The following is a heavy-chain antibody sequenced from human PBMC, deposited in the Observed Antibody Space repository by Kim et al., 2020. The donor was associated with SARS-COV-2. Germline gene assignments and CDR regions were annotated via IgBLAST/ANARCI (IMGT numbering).Heavy chain of an antibody. CDR3: ARRVAADGPFDY. J-gene: IGHJ4*02. D-gene: IGHD3-3*01. Sequence: YYADSVKGRFTISRHNSKNTLYLQMNSLRAEDTAVYYCARRVAADGPFDYWGQGTLVTVSS. V-gene: IGHV3-53*04.